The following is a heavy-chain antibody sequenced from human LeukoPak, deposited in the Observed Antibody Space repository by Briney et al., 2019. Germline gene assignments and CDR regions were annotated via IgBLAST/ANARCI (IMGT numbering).Heavy chain of an antibody. CDR2: IYPGDSDT. Sequence: GESLKISCRGFGYTLCDFWVGWVRQMPGKGLGGMGIIYPGDSDTTYSPSFQGQVTISADKSIATAYLQWSSLKASDTAMYYCARPERAGGTTWGQGTLVTVSS. CDR3: ARPERAGGTT. J-gene: IGHJ4*02. D-gene: IGHD1-26*01. V-gene: IGHV5-51*01. CDR1: GYTLCDFW.